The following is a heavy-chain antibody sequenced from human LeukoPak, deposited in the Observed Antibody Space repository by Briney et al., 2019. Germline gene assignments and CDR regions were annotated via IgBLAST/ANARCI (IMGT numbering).Heavy chain of an antibody. CDR2: IRHSGST. Sequence: SETLSLTCTVSGGSISSYYWSWIRQAPGKGLEWIGEIRHSGSTNYDPSLKGRVTVSVDTSKNQFSLRLTSVTAADTAVYYCARRGSWTYYYAMDVWGQGTTVTVSS. CDR3: ARRGSWTYYYAMDV. CDR1: GGSISSYY. V-gene: IGHV4-34*01. D-gene: IGHD6-13*01. J-gene: IGHJ6*02.